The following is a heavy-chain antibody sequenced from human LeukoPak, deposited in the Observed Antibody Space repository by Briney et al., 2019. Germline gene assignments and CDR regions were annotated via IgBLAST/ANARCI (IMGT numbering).Heavy chain of an antibody. CDR1: GFTASSNY. Sequence: QSGGSLRLSCAASGFTASSNYMSWVRQAPGKGLEWVSAITGSGGRTYYADSVKGRFTISRDNSKNTLYLQMNSLRAEDTAIYYCAKEYTGTFSPFPSYFDNWGQGTLVTVSS. V-gene: IGHV3-23*01. J-gene: IGHJ4*02. D-gene: IGHD1-26*01. CDR2: ITGSGGRT. CDR3: AKEYTGTFSPFPSYFDN.